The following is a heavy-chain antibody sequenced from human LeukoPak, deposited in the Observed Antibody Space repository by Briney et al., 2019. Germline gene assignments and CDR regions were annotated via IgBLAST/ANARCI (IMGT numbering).Heavy chain of an antibody. CDR3: AKDMVGPEQWLIRGYFDY. CDR2: IYSGGST. Sequence: GGSLRLSCAASGFTVSSNYMSRVRQAPGKGLEWVSVIYSGGSTYYADSVKGRFTISRDNSKNTLYLQMNSLRAEDTAVYYCAKDMVGPEQWLIRGYFDYWGQGTLVTVSS. J-gene: IGHJ4*02. V-gene: IGHV3-53*01. CDR1: GFTVSSNY. D-gene: IGHD6-19*01.